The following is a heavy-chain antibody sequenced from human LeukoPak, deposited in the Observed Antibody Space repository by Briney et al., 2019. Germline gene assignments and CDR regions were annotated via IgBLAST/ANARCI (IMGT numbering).Heavy chain of an antibody. J-gene: IGHJ4*02. CDR2: TKAGVGDT. D-gene: IGHD2-21*01. CDR1: AYIFTKYV. V-gene: IGHV1-3*01. Sequence: ASVNASCQASAYIFTKYVVHCVRHPHGQLPEWMGSTKAGVGDTKYSQTIQDTLSITRHTSASTVYMELSSLTSEYTALYYCARDDCGDTCYPGGYWGQGTLVTVSS. CDR3: ARDDCGDTCYPGGY.